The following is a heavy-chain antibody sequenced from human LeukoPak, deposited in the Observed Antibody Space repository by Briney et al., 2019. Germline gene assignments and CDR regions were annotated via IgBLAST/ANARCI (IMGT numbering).Heavy chain of an antibody. CDR1: GFNFNSYW. V-gene: IGHV3-74*01. D-gene: IGHD4-17*01. CDR2: INSDGSST. J-gene: IGHJ4*02. CDR3: ARDRDPAQGDYGDYPDY. Sequence: HAGGSLRLSCAAPGFNFNSYWMHWVRHPPGKGLICVSRINSDGSSTIYADSVKGRFTITRDNAKNTLYLQMNSLRAEDTAVYYCARDRDPAQGDYGDYPDYWGQGTLVTVSS.